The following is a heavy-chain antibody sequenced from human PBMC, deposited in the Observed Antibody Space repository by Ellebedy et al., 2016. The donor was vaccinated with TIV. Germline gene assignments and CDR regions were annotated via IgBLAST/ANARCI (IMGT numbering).Heavy chain of an antibody. D-gene: IGHD2-15*01. V-gene: IGHV4-34*01. Sequence: SETLSLXXTVSGGSISSYYWSWIRQPPGKGLEWIGEINHSGSTNYNPSLKSRVTISVDTSKNQFSLKLSSVTAADTAVYYCARGLPSLDYWGQGTLVTVSS. CDR3: ARGLPSLDY. CDR1: GGSISSYY. CDR2: INHSGST. J-gene: IGHJ4*02.